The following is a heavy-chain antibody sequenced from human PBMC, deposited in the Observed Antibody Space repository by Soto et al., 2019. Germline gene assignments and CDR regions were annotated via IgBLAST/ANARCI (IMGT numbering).Heavy chain of an antibody. D-gene: IGHD2-15*01. CDR2: ISYDGSNK. J-gene: IGHJ4*02. Sequence: GGSLRLSCAASGFTFSSYGMHWVRQAPGKGLEWVAVISYDGSNKYYADSVKGRFTISRDNSKNTLYLQMNSLRAEDTAVYYCATSARRGVEMASLFDYWGQGTLVTVSS. CDR3: ATSARRGVEMASLFDY. CDR1: GFTFSSYG. V-gene: IGHV3-30*03.